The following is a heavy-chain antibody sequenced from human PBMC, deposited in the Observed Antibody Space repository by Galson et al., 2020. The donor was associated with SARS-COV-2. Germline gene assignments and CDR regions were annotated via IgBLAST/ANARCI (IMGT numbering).Heavy chain of an antibody. CDR3: AKDWYYYDSSGSLDY. CDR2: ISWNSGSI. V-gene: IGHV3-9*01. J-gene: IGHJ4*02. CDR1: GFTFDDYA. D-gene: IGHD3-22*01. Sequence: GGSLRLSCAASGFTFDDYAMHWVRQAPGKGLEWVSGISWNSGSIGYADSVKGRFTISRDNAKNSLYLQMNSLRAEDTALYYCAKDWYYYDSSGSLDYWGQGTLVTVSS.